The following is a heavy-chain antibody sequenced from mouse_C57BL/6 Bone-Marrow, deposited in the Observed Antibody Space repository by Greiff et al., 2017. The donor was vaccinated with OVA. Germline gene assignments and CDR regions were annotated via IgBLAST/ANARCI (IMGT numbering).Heavy chain of an antibody. J-gene: IGHJ3*01. V-gene: IGHV14-4*01. CDR2: IDPENGDT. Sequence: EVKLQESGAELVRPGASVKLSCTASGFNIKDDYMHWVKQRPEQGLEWIGWIDPENGDTEYASKFQGKATITADTSSNTAYLQLSSLTSEDTAVYYCTTRGSSFFAYWGQGTLVTVSA. CDR3: TTRGSSFFAY. D-gene: IGHD1-1*01. CDR1: GFNIKDDY.